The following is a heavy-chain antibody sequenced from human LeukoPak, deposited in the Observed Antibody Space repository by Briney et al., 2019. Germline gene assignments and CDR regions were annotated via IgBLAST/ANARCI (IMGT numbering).Heavy chain of an antibody. J-gene: IGHJ6*02. V-gene: IGHV1-69*04. D-gene: IGHD2-15*01. CDR3: AMVDYYYYYGMDV. Sequence: ASVKVSCKASGGTFSSYAISWVRQAPGQGLEWMGRIIPILGIANYAQKFQGRVTITADKSTSTAYMELSSLRSEDTAVYYCAMVDYYYYYGMDVWGQGTTVTVSS. CDR2: IIPILGIA. CDR1: GGTFSSYA.